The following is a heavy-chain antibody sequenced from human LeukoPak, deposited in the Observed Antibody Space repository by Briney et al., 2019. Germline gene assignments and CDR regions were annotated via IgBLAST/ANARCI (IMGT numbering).Heavy chain of an antibody. D-gene: IGHD6-19*01. J-gene: IGHJ3*02. CDR1: GFTVSSNY. CDR3: ARGFVSGWYLDAFDI. CDR2: IYSGGST. Sequence: GGSLRLSCAASGFTVSSNYMSWVRQAPGKGLEWVSVIYSGGSTYYADSVKGRFTISRDNSKNTLYLQMNSLRAEDTAVYYRARGFVSGWYLDAFDIWGQGTMVTVSS. V-gene: IGHV3-66*01.